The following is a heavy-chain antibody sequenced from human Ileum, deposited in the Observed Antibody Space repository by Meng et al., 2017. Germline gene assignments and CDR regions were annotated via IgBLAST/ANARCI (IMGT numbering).Heavy chain of an antibody. Sequence: GESLKISCAASGFTFSSYGMHWVRQAPGKGLEWVAVIWYDGSNKYYADSVKGRFTISRDNSKNTPYLQMNSLRAEDTAVYYCARDAVDGSGSWVVYYYYYGMDVWGQGTTVTVSS. CDR1: GFTFSSYG. CDR3: ARDAVDGSGSWVVYYYYYGMDV. CDR2: IWYDGSNK. D-gene: IGHD3-10*01. V-gene: IGHV3-33*01. J-gene: IGHJ6*02.